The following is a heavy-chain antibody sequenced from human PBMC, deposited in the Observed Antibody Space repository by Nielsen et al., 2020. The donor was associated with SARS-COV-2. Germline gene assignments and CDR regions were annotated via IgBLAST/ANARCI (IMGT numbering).Heavy chain of an antibody. D-gene: IGHD2-2*02. CDR2: ISGSGSSI. Sequence: WLRQPPGKGLEWVSAISGSGSSIYYADSVKGRFTISRDNSKNMFYLQMNSLRAEDTAVYYCAKETRPRYCSSTSCYTKYYYAMDVWGQGTTVTVSS. J-gene: IGHJ6*02. CDR3: AKETRPRYCSSTSCYTKYYYAMDV. V-gene: IGHV3-23*01.